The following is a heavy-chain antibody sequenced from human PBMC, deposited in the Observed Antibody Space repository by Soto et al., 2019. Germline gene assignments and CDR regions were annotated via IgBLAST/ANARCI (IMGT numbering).Heavy chain of an antibody. CDR2: IWHDGGNK. CDR3: ARDGDVNTGFGKDY. CDR1: GFTFISYG. D-gene: IGHD3-16*01. Sequence: PWGSLRLSCAASGFTFISYGIHFFRHAPGKGLEWVAFIWHDGGNKFYAESVKGGFTISRDNSKNTLYLQMTSLSAEDTAMYYCARDGDVNTGFGKDYWGQGTLVTVSS. J-gene: IGHJ4*02. V-gene: IGHV3-33*01.